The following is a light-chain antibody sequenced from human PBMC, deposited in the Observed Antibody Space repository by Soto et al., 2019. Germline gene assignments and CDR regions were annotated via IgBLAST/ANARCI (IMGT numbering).Light chain of an antibody. V-gene: IGLV2-14*01. CDR1: SSDVGGYKF. CDR2: EVN. Sequence: QSALTQPASVSASPGQSITISCTGTSSDVGGYKFVSWYQHHPGKAPKLMIYEVNNRPSGVSNRFSGSKSGNTASLTISGLQXXXEXDXYCLSYTSANTRVFGGGTKLTVL. CDR3: LSYTSANTRV. J-gene: IGLJ3*02.